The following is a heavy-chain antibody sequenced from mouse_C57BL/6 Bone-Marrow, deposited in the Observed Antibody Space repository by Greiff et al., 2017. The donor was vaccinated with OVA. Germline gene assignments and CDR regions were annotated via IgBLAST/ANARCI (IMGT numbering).Heavy chain of an antibody. J-gene: IGHJ3*01. Sequence: VQLQQSGPELVKPGASVKMSCKASGYTFTDYYMHWVKQKPGKGLEWIGEIYPGSGNTYYNEKFKGKATLTADTSSSTAYMQLSSLTSEDSAVDFCARPYYYGSSYVAYWGQGTRVTVSA. CDR1: YTFTDYYM. CDR3: RPYYYGSSYVAY. D-gene: IGHD1-1*01. CDR2: YPGSGNTY. V-gene: IGHV1-83*01.